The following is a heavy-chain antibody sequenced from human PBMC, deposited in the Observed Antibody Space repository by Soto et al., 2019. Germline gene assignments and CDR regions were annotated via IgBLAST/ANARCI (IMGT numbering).Heavy chain of an antibody. CDR2: ISSSSSYI. CDR1: GFTFSSYA. J-gene: IGHJ4*02. Sequence: GGSLRLSCAASGFTFSSYAMSWVRQAPGKGLEWVSAISSSSSYIYYADSVKGRFTISRDNAKNSLYLQMNSLRAEDTAVYYCARDAPEIAVAVQIDYWGQGTLVTVSS. V-gene: IGHV3-21*01. D-gene: IGHD6-19*01. CDR3: ARDAPEIAVAVQIDY.